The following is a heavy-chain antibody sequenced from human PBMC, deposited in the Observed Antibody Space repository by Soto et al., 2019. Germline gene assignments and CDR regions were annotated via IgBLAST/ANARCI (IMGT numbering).Heavy chain of an antibody. J-gene: IGHJ3*02. CDR3: ARERSSFYESRTYYPNDAFDX. Sequence: GGSLRLSCAASGFNFNEYYMSWIRQAPGKGLEWISYIYISGSLMYYAHSVKGRLTISRENAKRSLFMKMNSLRAEDTAVYYCARERSSFYESRTYYPNDAFDXWGQGTMLTVS. D-gene: IGHD3-22*01. V-gene: IGHV3-11*01. CDR1: GFNFNEYY. CDR2: IYISGSLM.